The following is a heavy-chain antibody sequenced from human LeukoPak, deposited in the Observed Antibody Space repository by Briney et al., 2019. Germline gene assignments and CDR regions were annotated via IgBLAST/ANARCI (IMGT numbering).Heavy chain of an antibody. D-gene: IGHD2-15*01. CDR3: ATTFPYCSDGTCAL. CDR2: INQDGNRE. J-gene: IGHJ4*02. CDR1: GITFSRYW. V-gene: IGHV3-7*01. Sequence: PGGSLRLSCTVSGITFSRYWMGWVRQAPGKGLEWVANINQDGNRENYVDSVKGRFSISRDNAKNSLFLQMHSLRAEDTAVYYCATTFPYCSDGTCALGGQGTLVTVSS.